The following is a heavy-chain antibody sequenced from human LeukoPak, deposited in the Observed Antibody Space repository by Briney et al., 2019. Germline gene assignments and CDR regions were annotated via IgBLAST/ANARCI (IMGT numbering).Heavy chain of an antibody. Sequence: KPGGSLRLSCAASGFIFSSYAMSWIRQSPGKGLEWIAEIDHRGDTNYNPSVKSRVTISVDTSKNQFSLKVRSLSAADTAVYYCARGATISETGYFDFWGQGTLVTVSS. CDR3: ARGATISETGYFDF. CDR1: GFIFSSYA. V-gene: IGHV4-34*01. D-gene: IGHD5-24*01. CDR2: IDHRGDT. J-gene: IGHJ4*03.